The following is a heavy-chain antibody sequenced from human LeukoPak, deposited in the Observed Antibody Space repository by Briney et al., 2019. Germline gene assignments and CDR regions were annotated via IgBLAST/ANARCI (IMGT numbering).Heavy chain of an antibody. CDR1: GFTFSSYS. V-gene: IGHV3-48*04. Sequence: GGSLRLSCAASGFTFSSYSMNWVRQAPGKGLEWVSYISSSSSTIYYADSVKGRFTISRDNAKNSLYLQMNSLRAEDTAVYYCARGRSSGYFDLWGRGTQVTVSS. J-gene: IGHJ2*01. CDR2: ISSSSSTI. D-gene: IGHD3-10*01. CDR3: ARGRSSGYFDL.